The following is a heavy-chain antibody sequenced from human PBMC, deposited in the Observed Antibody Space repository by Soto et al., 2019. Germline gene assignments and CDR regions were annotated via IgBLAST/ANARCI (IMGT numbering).Heavy chain of an antibody. V-gene: IGHV4-59*08. CDR3: ARQGFEGYYYYMDV. D-gene: IGHD2-15*01. CDR1: GGSISSYY. J-gene: IGHJ6*03. Sequence: SETLSLTCTVSGGSISSYYWSWIRQPPGKGLEWIGYIYYSGSTNYNPSLKSRCTIPVDTSKNQFSLKLSSVTAADTAVYYCARQGFEGYYYYMDVWGKGTTVTVSS. CDR2: IYYSGST.